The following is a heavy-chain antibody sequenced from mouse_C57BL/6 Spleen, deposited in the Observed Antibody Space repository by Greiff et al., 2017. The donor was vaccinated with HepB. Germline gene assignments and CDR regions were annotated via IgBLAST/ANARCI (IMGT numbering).Heavy chain of an antibody. V-gene: IGHV14-1*01. D-gene: IGHD2-3*01. CDR2: IDPEDGDT. CDR1: GFNIKDYY. Sequence: VQLQQSGAELVRPGASVKLSCTASGFNIKDYYMHWVKQRPEQGLEWIGRIDPEDGDTEYAPKFQGKATMTAETSSNTAYLHLSSLTSEDTAVYYCTTTGYCVAMDYWGQGTSVTVSS. J-gene: IGHJ4*01. CDR3: TTTGYCVAMDY.